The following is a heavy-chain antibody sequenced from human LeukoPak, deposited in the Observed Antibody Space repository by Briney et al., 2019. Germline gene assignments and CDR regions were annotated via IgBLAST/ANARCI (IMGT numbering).Heavy chain of an antibody. Sequence: GGSLRLSCAASGFTFDDYAMHWVRQAPGKGLEWASLISGDGGTTYYADSVKGRFTFSRDNTKNSLYLQMDSLRTGDTALYYCAKSKAAVATLYFDYWGQGTLVTVSS. J-gene: IGHJ4*02. D-gene: IGHD5-12*01. CDR1: GFTFDDYA. CDR2: ISGDGGTT. V-gene: IGHV3-43*02. CDR3: AKSKAAVATLYFDY.